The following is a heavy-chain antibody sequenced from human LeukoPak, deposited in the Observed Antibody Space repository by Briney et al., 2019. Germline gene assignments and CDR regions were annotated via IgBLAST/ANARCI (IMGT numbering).Heavy chain of an antibody. D-gene: IGHD4-17*01. Sequence: GSLRLSCAASGFTFSDHYMDWVRQAPGKGLEWVGRTRNKANSYTTEYAASVKGRFTISRDDSKNSLYLQMNSLKTEDTAVYYCARATVTRSYYYYYMDVWGKGTTVTVSS. V-gene: IGHV3-72*01. J-gene: IGHJ6*03. CDR3: ARATVTRSYYYYYMDV. CDR1: GFTFSDHY. CDR2: TRNKANSYTT.